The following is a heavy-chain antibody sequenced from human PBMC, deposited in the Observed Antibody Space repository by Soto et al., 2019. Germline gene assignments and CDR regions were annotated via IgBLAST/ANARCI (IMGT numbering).Heavy chain of an antibody. Sequence: EVQLVESGGGLVKPGGSLRLSCAASGFTFSSYSMNWVRQSPGKGLEWVSSISSSSSYIYYADSVKGRFTISRDNAKNSLYLQMTSLRAEDTAVYYFASDREFCRGGSCYYYYYYMDVWGKGTTVTVSS. J-gene: IGHJ6*03. CDR3: ASDREFCRGGSCYYYYYYMDV. CDR1: GFTFSSYS. D-gene: IGHD2-15*01. CDR2: ISSSSSYI. V-gene: IGHV3-21*01.